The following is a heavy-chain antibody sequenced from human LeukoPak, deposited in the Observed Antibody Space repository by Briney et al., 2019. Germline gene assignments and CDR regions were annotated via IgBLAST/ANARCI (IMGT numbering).Heavy chain of an antibody. CDR2: INPNSGDT. J-gene: IGHJ6*03. CDR1: GYTLNGYY. CDR3: ARHVTIIGYYSEVSTHYYMDV. V-gene: IGHV1-2*02. Sequence: ASVKVSCKASGYTLNGYYMHWVRQAPGQGLEWMGWINPNSGDTNYAQEFQGRVTMTRDTSISTAYVELSRLRSDDTAVYYCARHVTIIGYYSEVSTHYYMDVWGKGTTVTVSS. D-gene: IGHD3-3*01.